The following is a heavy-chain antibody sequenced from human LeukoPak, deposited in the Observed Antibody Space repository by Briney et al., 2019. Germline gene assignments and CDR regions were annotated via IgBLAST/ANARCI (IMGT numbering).Heavy chain of an antibody. CDR2: IKEDGSAQ. CDR3: ATSSNAPGNH. CDR1: GFNFSSYG. J-gene: IGHJ5*02. Sequence: AGGTLGLSCAASGFNFSSYGMGWVPQGPGKGLEWVANIKEDGSAQYYVDSVKGRFTISRDNAQNSLNLQMNSLRAEDTAVYYCATSSNAPGNHWGQGTLVTDPS. D-gene: IGHD2-2*01. V-gene: IGHV3-7*01.